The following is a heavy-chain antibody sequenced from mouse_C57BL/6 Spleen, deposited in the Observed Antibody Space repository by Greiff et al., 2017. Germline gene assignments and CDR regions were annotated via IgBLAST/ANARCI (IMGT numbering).Heavy chain of an antibody. CDR2: IDPYDSYT. V-gene: IGHV1-50*01. J-gene: IGHJ1*03. D-gene: IGHD1-1*01. CDR1: GYTFTSYW. Sequence: QVQLQQPGAELVKPGASVKLSCKASGYTFTSYWMQWVKQRPGQGLEWIGEIDPYDSYTYYNQKFKGKATLTVDTSSSTAYMQLSSLTSEDSAVYYCARGLTTTSPRFFDVWGTGTTVTVSS. CDR3: ARGLTTTSPRFFDV.